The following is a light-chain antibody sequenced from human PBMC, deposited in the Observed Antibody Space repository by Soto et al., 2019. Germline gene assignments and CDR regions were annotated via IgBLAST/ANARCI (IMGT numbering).Light chain of an antibody. CDR3: SSYTTSNTRQIV. Sequence: QSVLAQPASVSGSPGPSITIPCTGTSNNVGGYNFVSWYQHHPGKAPKLLIYDVSNRPSGVSNRFSGSKSDNTASLTISGLQPEDEADYYCSSYTTSNTRQIVFGTGTKVTV. V-gene: IGLV2-14*03. J-gene: IGLJ1*01. CDR1: SNNVGGYNF. CDR2: DVS.